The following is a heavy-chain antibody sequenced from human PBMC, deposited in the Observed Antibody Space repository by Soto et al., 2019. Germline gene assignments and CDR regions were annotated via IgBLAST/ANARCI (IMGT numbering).Heavy chain of an antibody. J-gene: IGHJ4*02. V-gene: IGHV4-30-4*01. CDR2: IFYSGST. D-gene: IGHD2-21*02. CDR1: GGSITSDDYY. Sequence: QVQLQESGPGLVKPSQSLSLTCTVSGGSITSDDYYWSWIRQPPGRGLEWIGYIFYSGSTHYNPSLKSRVIISLDTSKKQVSLKLSSVTAADTAVYYCASANCGGDCSYRHDRYYFESWGQGTLVTVSS. CDR3: ASANCGGDCSYRHDRYYFES.